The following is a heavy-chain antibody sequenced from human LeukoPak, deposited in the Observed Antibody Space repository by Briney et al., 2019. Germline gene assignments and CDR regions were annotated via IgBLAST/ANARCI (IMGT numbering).Heavy chain of an antibody. V-gene: IGHV7-4-1*02. Sequence: ASVKVSCKASGYTFTSYAMNWVRQAPGQGLEWMGWINTNTGNPTYAQGFTGRFVFSLDTSVSTAYLQISSLKAEDTAVYYCARDDYDYVSPPGDYFDYWGQGTLVTVSS. D-gene: IGHD3-16*01. CDR3: ARDDYDYVSPPGDYFDY. CDR2: INTNTGNP. J-gene: IGHJ4*02. CDR1: GYTFTSYA.